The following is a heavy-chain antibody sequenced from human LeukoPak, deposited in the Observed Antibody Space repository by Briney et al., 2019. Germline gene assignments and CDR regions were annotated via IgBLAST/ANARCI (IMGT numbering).Heavy chain of an antibody. J-gene: IGHJ3*02. Sequence: PGGSLRLSCAASGFTYSDYYMTWVRQAPGKGLEWVSTISGRGGATYYADSVKGRFTISRDDSKNTLYLQMNSLRAGDTAVYFCAKTSGITMIAEEDAFDIWGQGTMVTVSS. V-gene: IGHV3-23*01. CDR2: ISGRGGAT. CDR3: AKTSGITMIAEEDAFDI. CDR1: GFTYSDYY. D-gene: IGHD3-22*01.